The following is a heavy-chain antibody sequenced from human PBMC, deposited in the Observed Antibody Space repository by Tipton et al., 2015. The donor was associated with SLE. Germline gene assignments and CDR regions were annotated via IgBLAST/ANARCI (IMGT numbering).Heavy chain of an antibody. V-gene: IGHV4-31*03. CDR3: ARYFYDSSGECPFDS. D-gene: IGHD3-22*01. Sequence: LRLSCTVSSGSISGGGYYWSWIRQHPGKGLEWIGYIFYSGTTYYNPSLKGRPTISLDTSKKQFSLKLTSMTPADTAVYYCARYFYDSSGECPFDSWGQGTLVTVSS. CDR2: IFYSGTT. J-gene: IGHJ4*02. CDR1: SGSISGGGYY.